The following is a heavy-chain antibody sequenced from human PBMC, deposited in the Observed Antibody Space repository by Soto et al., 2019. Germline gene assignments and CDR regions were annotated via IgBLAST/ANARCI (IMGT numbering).Heavy chain of an antibody. CDR3: ARAXPASGPAYAFDI. D-gene: IGHD2-2*01. Sequence: EVQLVESGGALVQPGGSLRLSCAASGFTFSAYSMNWVRQAPGKGLEWVSFIGSTGSVTHYADSVMGRSTISRDNARNSLYXQMNSLRAEDTAVYHCARAXPASGPAYAFDIWGQGTMVTVSS. CDR1: GFTFSAYS. J-gene: IGHJ3*02. CDR2: IGSTGSVT. V-gene: IGHV3-48*04.